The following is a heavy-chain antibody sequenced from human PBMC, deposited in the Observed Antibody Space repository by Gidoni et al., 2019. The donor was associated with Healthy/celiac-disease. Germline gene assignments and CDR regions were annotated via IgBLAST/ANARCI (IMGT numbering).Heavy chain of an antibody. CDR2: IAYDGSNK. D-gene: IGHD4-17*01. V-gene: IGHV3-30-3*01. CDR3: ARTATVTTGCYLFDY. J-gene: IGHJ4*02. Sequence: QVQLVESGGGVFQPGRSRRLSCADSGFTFSRYALHWVRQAPGKGLEWVAVIAYDGSNKYYADSVKGRFTISRDNSKNTLYLQMNSLRAEDTAVYYCARTATVTTGCYLFDYWGQGTLVTVSS. CDR1: GFTFSRYA.